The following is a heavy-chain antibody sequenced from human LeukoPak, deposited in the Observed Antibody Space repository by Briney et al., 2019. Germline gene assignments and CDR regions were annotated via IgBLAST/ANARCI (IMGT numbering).Heavy chain of an antibody. V-gene: IGHV3-30*04. D-gene: IGHD3-3*01. CDR3: ARGSGYFDH. Sequence: GTSLRLSCVASGFTFSNFAMHWVRQAPGKGLEWVTLISPDENLQNSADSVKGRFTISRDNSRNILFLQMSSLRPEDTAVYYCARGSGYFDHWGQGILLTVSS. CDR2: ISPDENLQ. J-gene: IGHJ4*02. CDR1: GFTFSNFA.